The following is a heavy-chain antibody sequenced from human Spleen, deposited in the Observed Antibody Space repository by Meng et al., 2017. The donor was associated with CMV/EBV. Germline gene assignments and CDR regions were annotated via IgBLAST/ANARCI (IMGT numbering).Heavy chain of an antibody. CDR3: ANRYSGYEDVWYFDY. Sequence: GGSLRLSCAASGFTFDDYAMHWVRQAPGKGLEWVSGISWNSGSIGYADSVKGRFTISRDNSKNTLYLQMTSLRAEDTAVYYCANRYSGYEDVWYFDYWGQGTLVTVSS. CDR1: GFTFDDYA. D-gene: IGHD5-12*01. V-gene: IGHV3-9*01. J-gene: IGHJ4*02. CDR2: ISWNSGSI.